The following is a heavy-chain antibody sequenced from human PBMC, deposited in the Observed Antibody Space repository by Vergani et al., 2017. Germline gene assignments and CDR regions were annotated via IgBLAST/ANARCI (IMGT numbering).Heavy chain of an antibody. V-gene: IGHV4-39*01. Sequence: QLQLQQSGPGLVKPSETLSLTCTVSGYSISTSNYYWGWICQPPGKGLEWIASIYYSGSTYYNPSLKSRVTISVDTSKNQFSLKLSSVTAADTAVYFCARHSTVEWLVKLGWIDPWGQGILVTVSS. J-gene: IGHJ5*02. CDR2: IYYSGST. CDR3: ARHSTVEWLVKLGWIDP. CDR1: GYSISTSNYY. D-gene: IGHD6-19*01.